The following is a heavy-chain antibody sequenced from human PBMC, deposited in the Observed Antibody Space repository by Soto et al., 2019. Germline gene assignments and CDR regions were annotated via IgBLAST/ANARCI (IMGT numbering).Heavy chain of an antibody. V-gene: IGHV5-10-1*01. CDR2: IDPSDSYT. D-gene: IGHD6-6*01. Sequence: PGESRKISCKGSGYSLTSYWISWVRQMPGKGLEWMGRIDPSDSYTNYSPSFQGHVTISADKSISTAYLQWSSLKASDTAMYYCARQGPHSSSSVGYYYGMDVWGQGTTVTVSS. CDR1: GYSLTSYW. CDR3: ARQGPHSSSSVGYYYGMDV. J-gene: IGHJ6*02.